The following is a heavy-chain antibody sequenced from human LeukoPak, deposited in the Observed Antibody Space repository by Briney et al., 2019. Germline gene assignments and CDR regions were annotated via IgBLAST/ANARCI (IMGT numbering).Heavy chain of an antibody. V-gene: IGHV1-3*01. CDR1: GYTFTSYT. J-gene: IGHJ5*02. D-gene: IGHD2-2*01. Sequence: GASVKVSCKASGYTFTSYTMHWVRQAPGQRLEWMGWINAGNGNTKYSQKFQGRVTITRDTSASTAYMELSSLRSEDTAVYYCAREKKITLVVPAAMRYNWFDPWGQGTLVTVSS. CDR3: AREKKITLVVPAAMRYNWFDP. CDR2: INAGNGNT.